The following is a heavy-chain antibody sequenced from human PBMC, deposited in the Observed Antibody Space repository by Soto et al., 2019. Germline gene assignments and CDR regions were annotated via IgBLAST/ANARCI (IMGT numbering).Heavy chain of an antibody. CDR3: ARINYYDSSGYQTA. V-gene: IGHV1-46*01. CDR2: MNPSGANT. J-gene: IGHJ4*02. Sequence: ASVKVSCKASGYTFSSYYMHWVRQAPGQGLEWMGVMNPSGANTNYAQKFQGRVNMTRDTSTATVYMELSSMRSEDTAVYYCARINYYDSSGYQTAWGQGTLVTVSS. CDR1: GYTFSSYY. D-gene: IGHD3-22*01.